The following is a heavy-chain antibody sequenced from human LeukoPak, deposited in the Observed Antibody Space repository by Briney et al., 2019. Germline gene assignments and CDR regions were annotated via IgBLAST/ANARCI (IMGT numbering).Heavy chain of an antibody. CDR3: ARHSLWFRELAIDY. CDR1: GGSFSGYY. V-gene: IGHV4-34*01. Sequence: PSETLSLTCAVYGGSFSGYYWSWIRQPPGKGLEWIGEINHSGSTNYNPSLKSRVTISVDTSKNQFSLKLSSVTAADTAVYYCARHSLWFRELAIDYWGQGTLVTVSS. CDR2: INHSGST. J-gene: IGHJ4*02. D-gene: IGHD3-10*01.